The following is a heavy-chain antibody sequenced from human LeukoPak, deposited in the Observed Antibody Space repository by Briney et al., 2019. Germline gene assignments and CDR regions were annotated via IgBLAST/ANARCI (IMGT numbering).Heavy chain of an antibody. CDR1: GGAFSSYY. D-gene: IGHD1-14*01. V-gene: IGHV4-59*01. J-gene: IGHJ4*02. CDR2: IYDSGST. Sequence: SETLSLTCTVSGGAFSSYYWSWIRLSPGKGLEWIGYIYDSGSTSYNPSLRSRVTISVDTSKNQFSLKLSSVTAADTAVYYCARTPEHRTPTNMYCFDYWGQGTLVTVSS. CDR3: ARTPEHRTPTNMYCFDY.